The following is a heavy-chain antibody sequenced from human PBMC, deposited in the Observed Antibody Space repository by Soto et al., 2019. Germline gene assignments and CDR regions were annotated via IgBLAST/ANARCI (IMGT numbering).Heavy chain of an antibody. V-gene: IGHV3-30*03. CDR3: ATQLGEQWLEYYYYYGMDV. J-gene: IGHJ6*02. CDR1: GFTFSSYG. Sequence: QVQLVESGGGVVQPGRSLRLSCAASGFTFSSYGMHWVRQAPGKGLEWGAVISYDGSNKYYADSVKGRFTISRDNSKNTLYLQMNSLRAEDTAVYYCATQLGEQWLEYYYYYGMDVWGQGTTVTVSS. D-gene: IGHD6-19*01. CDR2: ISYDGSNK.